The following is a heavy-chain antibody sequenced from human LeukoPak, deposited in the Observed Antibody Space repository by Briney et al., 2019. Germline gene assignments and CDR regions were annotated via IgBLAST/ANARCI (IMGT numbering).Heavy chain of an antibody. D-gene: IGHD5-24*01. CDR3: AREGWLLSLDY. Sequence: GGSLRLSCAASGFTFSSYSMNWVRQAPGKGLEWVSSISSSGSYIYYADSVKGRFTISRDNAKNSLYLQMNSLRAEDTAVYYCAREGWLLSLDYWGQGTLVTVSS. CDR1: GFTFSSYS. V-gene: IGHV3-21*01. J-gene: IGHJ4*02. CDR2: ISSSGSYI.